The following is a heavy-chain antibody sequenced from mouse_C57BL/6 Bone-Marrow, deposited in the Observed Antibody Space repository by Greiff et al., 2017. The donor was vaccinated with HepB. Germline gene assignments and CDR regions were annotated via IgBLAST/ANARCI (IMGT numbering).Heavy chain of an antibody. CDR1: GYSITSGYY. V-gene: IGHV3-6*01. Sequence: EVHLVESGPGLVKPSQSLSLTCSVTGYSITSGYYWNWIRQFPGNKLEWMGYISYDGSNNYNPSLKNRISITRDTSKNQFFLKLNSVTTEDTATYYCARRYYGSSPRFDYWGQGTTLTVSS. CDR2: ISYDGSN. D-gene: IGHD1-1*01. CDR3: ARRYYGSSPRFDY. J-gene: IGHJ2*01.